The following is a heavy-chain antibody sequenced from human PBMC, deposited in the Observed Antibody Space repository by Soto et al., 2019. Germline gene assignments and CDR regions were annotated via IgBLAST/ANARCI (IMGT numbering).Heavy chain of an antibody. CDR1: GGSISSGGYY. D-gene: IGHD3-10*01. CDR2: IYYSGST. Sequence: SETLSLTCTVSGGSISSGGYYWSWIRQHPGKGLEWIGYIYYSGSTYYNPSLKSRVTISVDTSKNQFSLKLSSVTAADTAVYYCARARRITMVRGVTGGMDVWGQGTTVTVSS. CDR3: ARARRITMVRGVTGGMDV. V-gene: IGHV4-31*03. J-gene: IGHJ6*02.